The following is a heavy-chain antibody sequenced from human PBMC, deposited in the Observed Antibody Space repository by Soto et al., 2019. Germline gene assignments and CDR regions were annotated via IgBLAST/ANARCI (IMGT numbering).Heavy chain of an antibody. J-gene: IGHJ3*02. CDR2: IWYDGSNK. Sequence: QVQLVESGGGVVQPGRSLRLSCAASGFTFSSYGMHWVRQAPGKGLEWVAVIWYDGSNKYYADSVKGRFTISRDNSKNTLYLQMNSLRAEDTAVYDCARSRVAAAVDAFDIWGQGTMVTVSS. CDR1: GFTFSSYG. D-gene: IGHD6-13*01. CDR3: ARSRVAAAVDAFDI. V-gene: IGHV3-33*01.